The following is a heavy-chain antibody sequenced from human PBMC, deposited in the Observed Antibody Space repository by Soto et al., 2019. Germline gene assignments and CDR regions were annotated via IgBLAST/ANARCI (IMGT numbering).Heavy chain of an antibody. CDR2: SNPNSGGT. CDR3: ASAAVTGTAGLDF. CDR1: GYTFSGCY. Sequence: ASVKVSCKASGYTFSGCYMHWVRQAPGQGLEWMGWSNPNSGGTKSAEKFQGRVTMTRDTSISTAYMGLSRLTSDDTAVYYCASAAVTGTAGLDFWGQGTQVTVSS. D-gene: IGHD6-19*01. J-gene: IGHJ4*02. V-gene: IGHV1-2*02.